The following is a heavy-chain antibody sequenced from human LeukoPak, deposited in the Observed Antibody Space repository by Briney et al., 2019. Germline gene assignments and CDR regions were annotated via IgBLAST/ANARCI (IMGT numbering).Heavy chain of an antibody. V-gene: IGHV5-51*01. J-gene: IGHJ4*02. CDR2: IYPGDSDT. D-gene: IGHD2-15*01. Sequence: GESLEISCKGSGYSFTSYWIGWVRQMPGKGLEWMGIIYPGDSDTRYSPSFQGQVTISADKSISTAYLQWSSLKASDTAMYYCARYCSGGSCYFPFDYWGQGTLVTVSS. CDR3: ARYCSGGSCYFPFDY. CDR1: GYSFTSYW.